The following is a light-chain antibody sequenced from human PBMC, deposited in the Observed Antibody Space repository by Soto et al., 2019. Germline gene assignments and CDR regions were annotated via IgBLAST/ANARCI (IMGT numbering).Light chain of an antibody. CDR1: QSVSSY. J-gene: IGKJ3*01. CDR2: DAS. V-gene: IGKV3-11*01. Sequence: EIVLTQYPAALALSRGEGATVCSMASQSVSSYLAWYQQKPGQAPRLLIYDASNRATGIPARFSGSGFGTDFTLTISSLEPEDFAVYYCQQRSNWPLTFGAGTKVDI. CDR3: QQRSNWPLT.